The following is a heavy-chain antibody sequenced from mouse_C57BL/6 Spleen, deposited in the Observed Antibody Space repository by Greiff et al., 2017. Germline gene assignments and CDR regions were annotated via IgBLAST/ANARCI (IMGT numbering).Heavy chain of an antibody. V-gene: IGHV1-61*01. D-gene: IGHD1-1*01. CDR2: IYPSDSET. J-gene: IGHJ4*01. CDR3: ARSGTPMDY. CDR1: GYTFTSYW. Sequence: QVQLQQPGAELVRPGSSVKLSCKASGYTFTSYWLDWVKQRPGQGLEWIGNIYPSDSETHYNQKFKDKATLTVDKSSSTAYMRLSSLTSEDSAVYYCARSGTPMDYWGQGTSVTVSS.